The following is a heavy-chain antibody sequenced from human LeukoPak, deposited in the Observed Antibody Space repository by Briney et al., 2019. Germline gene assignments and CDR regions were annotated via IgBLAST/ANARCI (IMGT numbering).Heavy chain of an antibody. Sequence: GGCLSLSCAASGFTFSRYTMNWGRQAPGKGLEWVSSISTSISYIYYADSVKGRLTISRDNAKNSLFLQMSSLRVEDTALYYCARDGTYSDSSGYYLQFYYWGQR. CDR3: ARDGTYSDSSGYYLQFYY. J-gene: IGHJ4*02. V-gene: IGHV3-21*01. CDR1: GFTFSRYT. D-gene: IGHD3-22*01. CDR2: ISTSISYI.